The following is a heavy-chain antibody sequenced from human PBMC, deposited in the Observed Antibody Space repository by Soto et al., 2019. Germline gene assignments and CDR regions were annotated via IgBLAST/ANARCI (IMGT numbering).Heavy chain of an antibody. Sequence: GGSLRLSCVVSGLDVSKNYFSWVRQTPERGLEWVSIIYTVRTRYYAVSVKGRFTISRDNSKNTLYLQMNSLRAEDTAVYYCASPYSSSWYLSHYYYYGMDVWGQGTTVTVSS. D-gene: IGHD6-13*01. CDR2: IYTVRTR. V-gene: IGHV3-66*02. J-gene: IGHJ6*02. CDR3: ASPYSSSWYLSHYYYYGMDV. CDR1: GLDVSKNY.